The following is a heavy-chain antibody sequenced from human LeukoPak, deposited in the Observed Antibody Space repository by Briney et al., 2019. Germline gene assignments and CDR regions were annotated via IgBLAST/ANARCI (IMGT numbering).Heavy chain of an antibody. J-gene: IGHJ4*02. CDR2: IRYDGSNK. CDR1: GFTFSSYG. D-gene: IGHD1-26*01. CDR3: AKDRVIVGARYIDY. Sequence: GGSLRLSCAASGFTFSSYGMHWVRQAPGKGLEWVAFIRYDGSNKYYADSVKGRFTISRDNSKSTLYLQMNSLRAEDTAVYYCAKDRVIVGARYIDYWGQGTLVTVSS. V-gene: IGHV3-30*02.